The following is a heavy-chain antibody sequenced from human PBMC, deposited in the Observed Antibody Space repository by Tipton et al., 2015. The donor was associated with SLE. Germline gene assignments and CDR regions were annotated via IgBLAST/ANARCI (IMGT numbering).Heavy chain of an antibody. J-gene: IGHJ3*02. CDR2: IYYSGST. CDR3: ARHDEPRRAFDI. V-gene: IGHV4-39*01. CDR1: GGSISSSSYY. Sequence: TLSLTCTVSGGSISSSSYYWGWIRQPPGKGLEWIGSIYYSGSTYYNPSLKSRVTISLDTSKNQFSLKLSSVTAADTAVYYCARHDEPRRAFDIWGQGTMVTVSS.